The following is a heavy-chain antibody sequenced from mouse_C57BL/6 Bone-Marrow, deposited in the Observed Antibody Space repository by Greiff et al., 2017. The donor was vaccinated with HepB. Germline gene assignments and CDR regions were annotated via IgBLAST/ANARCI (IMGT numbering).Heavy chain of an antibody. V-gene: IGHV14-2*01. CDR2: IDPEDGET. CDR1: GFNIKDYY. D-gene: IGHD2-3*01. J-gene: IGHJ4*01. Sequence: VQLQQSGAELVKPGASVKLSCTASGFNIKDYYMHWVKQRTEQGLEWIGRIDPEDGETKYAPKFQGKATIQADTSSNKADLQLSSLTSEDTAVYYCSRLGFDGYLYAMDYWGQGTSVTVSS. CDR3: SRLGFDGYLYAMDY.